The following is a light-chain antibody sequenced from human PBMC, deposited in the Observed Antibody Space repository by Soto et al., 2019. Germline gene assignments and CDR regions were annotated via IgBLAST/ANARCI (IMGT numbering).Light chain of an antibody. CDR1: QSVSSSY. V-gene: IGKV3-20*01. Sequence: EIVMTQSPATLSVSPGERATLSCRASQSVSSSYLAWYQQKPGQAPRLLIYGASSRATGIPDRFSGSGSGTDFTLTISRLEPEDFAVYYCQQYNSSPRMYTFGQGT. J-gene: IGKJ2*01. CDR2: GAS. CDR3: QQYNSSPRMYT.